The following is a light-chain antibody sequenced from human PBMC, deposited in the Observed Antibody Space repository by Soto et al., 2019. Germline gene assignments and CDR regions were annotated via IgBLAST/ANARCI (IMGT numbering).Light chain of an antibody. CDR1: QSVTTT. Sequence: IVMTQFPATLSLSPGERATLSCGASQSVTTTLAWYQQKPGQAPRLLVYGAYIRATGIPARFSGSGSGTEFTLTISSLQSEDFSVYFCQQYKAWPTITFGQGTRLEIK. CDR2: GAY. CDR3: QQYKAWPTIT. J-gene: IGKJ5*01. V-gene: IGKV3-15*01.